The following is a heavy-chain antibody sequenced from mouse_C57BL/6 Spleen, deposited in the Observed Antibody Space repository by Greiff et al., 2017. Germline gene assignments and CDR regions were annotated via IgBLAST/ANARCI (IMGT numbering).Heavy chain of an antibody. D-gene: IGHD1-1*01. CDR2: IYPGDGDT. J-gene: IGHJ2*01. V-gene: IGHV1-82*01. CDR3: ARESTVDYFDY. CDR1: GYAFSSSW. Sequence: VQLQQSGPELVKPGASVKISCKASGYAFSSSWMNWVKQRPGKGLEWIGRIYPGDGDTNYKGKLKGKATLSAGKSSSTSYMQSISLTSEDSAVYCCARESTVDYFDYWGQGTTLTVSS.